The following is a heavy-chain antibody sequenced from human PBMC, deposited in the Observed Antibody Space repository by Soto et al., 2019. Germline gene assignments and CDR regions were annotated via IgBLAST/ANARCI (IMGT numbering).Heavy chain of an antibody. CDR3: AKEEWEIVVVPAAIDY. J-gene: IGHJ4*02. CDR1: GFTFSSYA. Sequence: GGSLRLSCAASGFTFSSYAMSWVRQAPGKGLEWVSAISGSGGSTYYADSVKGRFTISRDNSKNTLYLQMNSLRAEDTAVYYCAKEEWEIVVVPAAIDYWGQGTLVTVSS. V-gene: IGHV3-23*01. D-gene: IGHD2-2*01. CDR2: ISGSGGST.